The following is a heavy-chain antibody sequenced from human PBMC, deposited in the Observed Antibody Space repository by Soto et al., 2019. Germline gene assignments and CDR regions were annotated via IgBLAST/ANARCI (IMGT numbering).Heavy chain of an antibody. V-gene: IGHV1-8*01. J-gene: IGHJ4*02. CDR1: GYTFTTFD. D-gene: IGHD2-21*02. Sequence: QVQLVQSGAEVKKPGASVKVSCKASGYTFTTFDINWVRQATGQGPEWMGRVNPNSGNADYAQNFQGRVTWTKNTTTRTADMELSSLRAEDTAIYYCSRSERRVTGPREFDQWGQGTPVTVSS. CDR3: SRSERRVTGPREFDQ. CDR2: VNPNSGNA.